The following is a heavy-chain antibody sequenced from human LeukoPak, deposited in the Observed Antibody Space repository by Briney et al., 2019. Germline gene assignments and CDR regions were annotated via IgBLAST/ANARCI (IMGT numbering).Heavy chain of an antibody. Sequence: SETLSLTCAVYVGSFSGYYWSWIRQPPGKGLEWIGEINHSGSTNYNPSLKSRVTISVDTSKNQFSLKLSSVTAADTAVYYCARGKTYYYDSSGYYPYYYYYYGMDVWGQGTTVTVSS. D-gene: IGHD3-22*01. J-gene: IGHJ6*02. V-gene: IGHV4-34*01. CDR1: VGSFSGYY. CDR3: ARGKTYYYDSSGYYPYYYYYYGMDV. CDR2: INHSGST.